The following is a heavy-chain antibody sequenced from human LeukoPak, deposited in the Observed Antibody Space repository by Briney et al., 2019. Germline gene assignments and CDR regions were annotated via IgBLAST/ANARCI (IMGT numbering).Heavy chain of an antibody. D-gene: IGHD3-22*01. Sequence: PGGSLRLSCAASGLTFSSYAMSWVRQAPGKGLEWVSAISGSGGSTYYADSVKGRFTISRDNSKNTLYLQMNSLRAEDTAVYYCAKDTYYYDSSGYYPFDYWGQGTLVTVSS. V-gene: IGHV3-23*01. CDR1: GLTFSSYA. CDR2: ISGSGGST. CDR3: AKDTYYYDSSGYYPFDY. J-gene: IGHJ4*02.